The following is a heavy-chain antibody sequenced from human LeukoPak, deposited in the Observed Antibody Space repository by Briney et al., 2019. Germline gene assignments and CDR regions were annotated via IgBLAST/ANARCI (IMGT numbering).Heavy chain of an antibody. D-gene: IGHD5-18*01. J-gene: IGHJ5*02. CDR2: ISSSSSYI. V-gene: IGHV3-21*01. Sequence: GGSLRLSCAASGFTFSSYSMNWVRQAPGKGLEWVSSISSSSSYIYYADSVKGRFTISRDNAKNSLYLQMNSLRAEDTAVYYCARESSAAMTVNWFDPWGQGTLVTVSS. CDR1: GFTFSSYS. CDR3: ARESSAAMTVNWFDP.